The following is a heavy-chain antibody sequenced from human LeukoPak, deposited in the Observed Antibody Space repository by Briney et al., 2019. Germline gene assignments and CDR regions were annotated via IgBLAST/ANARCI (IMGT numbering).Heavy chain of an antibody. D-gene: IGHD5-24*01. Sequence: GGSLRLSCAASGFTFDDYAMHWVRHAPGKGLEWVSGISWNSGSIGYADSVKGRFTISRDNAKNSLYLQMNSLRAEDTALYYCAKAPDGYNPDFDYWGQGTLVTVSS. CDR2: ISWNSGSI. CDR3: AKAPDGYNPDFDY. V-gene: IGHV3-9*01. J-gene: IGHJ4*02. CDR1: GFTFDDYA.